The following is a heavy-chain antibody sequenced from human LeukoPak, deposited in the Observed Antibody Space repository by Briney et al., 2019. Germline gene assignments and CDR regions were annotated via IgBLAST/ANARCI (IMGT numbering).Heavy chain of an antibody. Sequence: SESLSLTCTVSGGSISGYFWTWIRQPAGKGLEWIGRIYSSGSNNYNPSLKSRVTMSLDTSKNHFSLNLTSVTAADTAVYYCAREPTSGREPTSGRPLDYWGQGTLVTVSS. CDR3: AREPTSGREPTSGRPLDY. CDR2: IYSSGSN. D-gene: IGHD5-12*01. V-gene: IGHV4-4*07. J-gene: IGHJ4*02. CDR1: GGSISGYF.